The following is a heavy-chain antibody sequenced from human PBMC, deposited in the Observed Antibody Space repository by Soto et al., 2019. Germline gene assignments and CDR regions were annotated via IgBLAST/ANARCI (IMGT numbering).Heavy chain of an antibody. CDR3: ARDLLAPFDY. J-gene: IGHJ4*02. CDR2: IWYDGSNK. V-gene: IGHV3-33*01. CDR1: GFTFSSYG. Sequence: QVQLVESGGGVVQPGRSLRLSCAASGFTFSSYGMHWVRQAPGKGLEWVAVIWYDGSNKYYADSVKGRFTISRDNSKNTLDLQMNSLRAEDTAVYYCARDLLAPFDYWGQGTLVTVSS.